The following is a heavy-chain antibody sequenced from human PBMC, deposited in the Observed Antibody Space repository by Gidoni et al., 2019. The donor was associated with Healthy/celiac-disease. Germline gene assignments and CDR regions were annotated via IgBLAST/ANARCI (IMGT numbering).Heavy chain of an antibody. CDR2: IIPIFSTA. J-gene: IGHJ4*02. V-gene: IGHV1-69*01. Sequence: QVQLVPPGAEVKKPGSSATVSCEASACTLSTYAISWVLQAPGQGLEWMGGIIPIFSTANYAQKFQGRVTITADESTSTAYMELSSLRSEDTAVYYCARGYCSSTSCYAGDYWGQGTLVTVSS. CDR1: ACTLSTYA. D-gene: IGHD2-2*01. CDR3: ARGYCSSTSCYAGDY.